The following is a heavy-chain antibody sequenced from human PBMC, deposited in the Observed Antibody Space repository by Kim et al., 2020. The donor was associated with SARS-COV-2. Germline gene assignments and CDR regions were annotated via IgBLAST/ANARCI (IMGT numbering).Heavy chain of an antibody. Sequence: KFQGRVTITADKSTSTAYMELSSLRSEDTAVYYCAMIVVPAAMGGETVDYWGQGTLVTVSS. V-gene: IGHV1-69*02. J-gene: IGHJ4*02. CDR3: AMIVVPAAMGGETVDY. D-gene: IGHD2-2*01.